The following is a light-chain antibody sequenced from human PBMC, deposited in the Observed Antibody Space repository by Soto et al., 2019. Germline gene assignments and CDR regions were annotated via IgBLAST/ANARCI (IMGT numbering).Light chain of an antibody. J-gene: IGKJ1*01. CDR2: GAS. V-gene: IGKV3-15*01. CDR3: QQYGTYSRT. Sequence: EIVMTQSPATLSVSPGERATLSWRASQGVSSNLDWYQQKPGQAPRLLIYGASTRATGIPARFSGSGSGTDFTLTISRLEPEDFAVYYCQQYGTYSRTFGQGTKVDIK. CDR1: QGVSSN.